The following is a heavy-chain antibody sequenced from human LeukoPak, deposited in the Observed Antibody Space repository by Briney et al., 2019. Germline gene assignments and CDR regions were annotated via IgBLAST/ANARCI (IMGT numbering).Heavy chain of an antibody. CDR3: AHNVLVVEPYYFDY. Sequence: GGSLRLSCAASGFTFSSYSMNWVRQAPGKGLEWVSYISSSSSTIYYADSVKGRFTISRDNSKNTLYLQMNSLRAEDTAVYYRAHNVLVVEPYYFDYWGQGTLVTVSS. CDR2: ISSSSSTI. CDR1: GFTFSSYS. V-gene: IGHV3-48*01. D-gene: IGHD2-15*01. J-gene: IGHJ4*02.